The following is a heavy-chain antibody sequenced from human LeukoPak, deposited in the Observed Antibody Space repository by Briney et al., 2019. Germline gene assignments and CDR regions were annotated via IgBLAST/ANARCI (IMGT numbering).Heavy chain of an antibody. CDR3: ARRRLSGSYYVTGAFDI. CDR1: GYSFTSYW. J-gene: IGHJ3*02. Sequence: PGESLKISCKGFGYSFTSYWIGWVRQMPGKGLECMGIIYPGDSDTRYSPSFRGQVTISAGKSINTAYLQWSSLKASDTAMYYCARRRLSGSYYVTGAFDIWGQGTMVTVSS. D-gene: IGHD1-26*01. CDR2: IYPGDSDT. V-gene: IGHV5-51*01.